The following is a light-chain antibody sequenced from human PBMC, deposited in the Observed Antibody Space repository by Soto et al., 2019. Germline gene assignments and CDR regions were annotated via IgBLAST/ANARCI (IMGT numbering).Light chain of an antibody. Sequence: DIQMTQSPSTLSASVGDRVTITCRASQSINTWLAWYRQKPGKAPNLLIYKASSLESGVPSRFSGSGSGTEFTLTISSLQPVDFATYYCQQYNTYPWTFGQGTKVEIK. V-gene: IGKV1-5*03. J-gene: IGKJ1*01. CDR1: QSINTW. CDR3: QQYNTYPWT. CDR2: KAS.